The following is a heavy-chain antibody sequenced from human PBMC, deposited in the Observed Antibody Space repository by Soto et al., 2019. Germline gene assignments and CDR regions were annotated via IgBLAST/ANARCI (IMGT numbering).Heavy chain of an antibody. D-gene: IGHD5-18*01. J-gene: IGHJ5*01. V-gene: IGHV3-21*01. CDR3: ARNHPEYSYGYGLGS. CDR2: ISSSSSYI. Sequence: EVQLVESGGGLVKPGGSLRLSCAASGFTFSSYSMNWVRQAPGKGLEWVSSISSSSSYIYYADSVKGRFTISRDNAKNSLYLKKNRLRAGDRAVYYCARNHPEYSYGYGLGSWGQGTLVTVPS. CDR1: GFTFSSYS.